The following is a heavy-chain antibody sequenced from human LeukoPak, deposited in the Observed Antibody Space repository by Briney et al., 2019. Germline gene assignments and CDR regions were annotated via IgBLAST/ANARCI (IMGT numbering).Heavy chain of an antibody. V-gene: IGHV1-69*06. Sequence: SVKVSCMASGGTFSSYAISWVRQAPGQGLEWMGGIIPIFGTANYAQKFQGRVTITADKSTSTAYMELSSLRSEDTAVYYCARHEDMNSASDYWGQGTLVTVSS. D-gene: IGHD2-15*01. CDR3: ARHEDMNSASDY. CDR1: GGTFSSYA. J-gene: IGHJ4*02. CDR2: IIPIFGTA.